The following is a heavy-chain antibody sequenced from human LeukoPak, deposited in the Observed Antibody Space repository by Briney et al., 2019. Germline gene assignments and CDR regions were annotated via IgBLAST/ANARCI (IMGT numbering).Heavy chain of an antibody. Sequence: GGSLRLSCSASGFTVSSDYMSWVRQAPGKGLEWLSVIYSGGSTYYADSVKGRFTISRDNAKNSLYLQMNSLRAEDTAVYYCARDRGEYDILADYWGQGTLVTVSS. V-gene: IGHV3-66*01. CDR1: GFTVSSDY. D-gene: IGHD3-9*01. CDR3: ARDRGEYDILADY. CDR2: IYSGGST. J-gene: IGHJ4*02.